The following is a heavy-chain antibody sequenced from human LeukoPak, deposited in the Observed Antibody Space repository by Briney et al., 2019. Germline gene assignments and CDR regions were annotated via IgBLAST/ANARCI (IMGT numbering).Heavy chain of an antibody. CDR2: IYHSGNT. V-gene: IGHV4-4*02. CDR1: GGSISSSNW. D-gene: IGHD3-22*01. J-gene: IGHJ4*02. CDR3: ARQPYYYDSSGFPLYFDY. Sequence: SETLSLTCAVSGGSISSSNWWSWVRQPPGKGLEWIGEIYHSGNTNYNPSLKSRVTISVDTSKNQFSLKLSSVTAADTAVYYCARQPYYYDSSGFPLYFDYWGQGTLVTVSS.